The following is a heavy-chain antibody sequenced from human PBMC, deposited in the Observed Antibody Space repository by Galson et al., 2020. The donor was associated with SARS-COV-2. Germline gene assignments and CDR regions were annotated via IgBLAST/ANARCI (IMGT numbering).Heavy chain of an antibody. J-gene: IGHJ4*02. V-gene: IGHV7-4-1*02. D-gene: IGHD3-10*01. Sequence: ASVKVSCKASGYTFNNYALHWVRQAPGQGLEWMAWINTNTGNPTYAQDFTGRFVFSLDTSVSTAYLQINSLKAEDTAVYYCARGAGAWFGELLDYWGQGTLVTVSS. CDR1: GYTFNNYA. CDR2: INTNTGNP. CDR3: ARGAGAWFGELLDY.